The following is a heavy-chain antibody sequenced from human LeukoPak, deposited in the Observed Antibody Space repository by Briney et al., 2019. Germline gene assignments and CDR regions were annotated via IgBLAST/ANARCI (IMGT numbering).Heavy chain of an antibody. J-gene: IGHJ3*02. CDR2: IYYSGST. CDR3: ARMRMLGADAFDI. Sequence: SETLSLTCTVPGGSISSSSYYWGWIRQPPGKGLEWIGSIYYSGSTYYNPSLKSRVTISVDTSKNQFSLKLSSVTAADTAVYYCARMRMLGADAFDIWGQGTMVTVSS. V-gene: IGHV4-39*01. D-gene: IGHD3-10*02. CDR1: GGSISSSSYY.